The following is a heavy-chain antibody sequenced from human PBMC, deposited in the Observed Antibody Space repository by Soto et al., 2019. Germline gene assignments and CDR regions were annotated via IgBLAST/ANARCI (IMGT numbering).Heavy chain of an antibody. D-gene: IGHD3-10*01. CDR2: IYFSGST. J-gene: IGHJ4*02. V-gene: IGHV4-31*03. CDR3: ARGVLWFGELSSGGPRDY. Sequence: QVQLQESGPGLVKPSQTLSLTCTVSGGSISSGGYYWSWIRQQPGKGLEWIGYIYFSGSTYYNPPLKSRVTIPVDTSKHQFYLKLSSVTAADTAVYYCARGVLWFGELSSGGPRDYWGQGTLVTVSS. CDR1: GGSISSGGYY.